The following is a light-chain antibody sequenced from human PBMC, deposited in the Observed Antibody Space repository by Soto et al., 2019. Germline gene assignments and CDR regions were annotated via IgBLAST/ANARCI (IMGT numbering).Light chain of an antibody. V-gene: IGKV3-15*01. CDR1: QSVSSN. CDR2: GAS. CDR3: QQYNNWLAR. J-gene: IGKJ1*01. Sequence: EIVMTQSPATLSVSPGERATLSYRASQSVSSNLAWYQQKPGQAPRLLIYGASTRATGIPARFSGSGSGTEFTLTISSLQSEDFAVYYCQQYNNWLARFGQGTKVEIK.